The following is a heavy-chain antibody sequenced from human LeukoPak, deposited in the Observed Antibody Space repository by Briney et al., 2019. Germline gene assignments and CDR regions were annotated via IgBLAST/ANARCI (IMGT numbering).Heavy chain of an antibody. CDR1: GFTFSTHS. V-gene: IGHV3-21*05. J-gene: IGHJ3*02. CDR2: ISHTGNDI. D-gene: IGHD1-1*01. CDR3: AGDGTGVLPGDAFDI. Sequence: GGSLTLSCAASGFTFSTHSMNWVRQAPGKGLEWVSYISHTGNDIYYGESVKGRFTISRDNAKNPLYLQMHTLRAEDTAVYYCAGDGTGVLPGDAFDIWSQGTMVTVSS.